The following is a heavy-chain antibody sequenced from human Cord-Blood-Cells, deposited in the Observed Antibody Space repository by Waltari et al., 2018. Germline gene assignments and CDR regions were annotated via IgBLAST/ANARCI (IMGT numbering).Heavy chain of an antibody. CDR3: ARYSIRGEGFDY. CDR2: TYYRSKLYN. V-gene: IGHV6-1*01. J-gene: IGHJ4*02. Sequence: QVQLQQSGPGLVKLSQSLSLTCAIYGDSVSRNSAAWNWIRQSPSRGLEWLGRTYYRSKLYNEDAVSVKSRININPDTSTNQVSLQLNAVTPEDTAVYYCARYSIRGEGFDYWGQGTLVTVA. CDR1: GDSVSRNSAA. D-gene: IGHD2-21*01.